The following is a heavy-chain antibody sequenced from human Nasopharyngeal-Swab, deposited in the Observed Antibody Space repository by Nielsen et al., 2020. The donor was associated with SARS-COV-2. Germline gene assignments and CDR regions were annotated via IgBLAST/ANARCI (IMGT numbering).Heavy chain of an antibody. J-gene: IGHJ6*02. CDR2: IYSGGST. V-gene: IGHV3-53*01. CDR3: ARDCIAAAEVYYYGMDV. CDR1: GFTVSSNY. Sequence: GGSLRLSCAASGFTVSSNYMSWVRQAPGKGLEWVSVIYSGGSTYYADSVKGRFTISRDNAKNPLYLQMNSLRDEDTAVYYCARDCIAAAEVYYYGMDVWGQGTAVTVSS. D-gene: IGHD6-13*01.